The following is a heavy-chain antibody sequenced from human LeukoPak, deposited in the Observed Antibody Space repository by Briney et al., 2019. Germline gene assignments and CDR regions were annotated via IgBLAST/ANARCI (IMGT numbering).Heavy chain of an antibody. Sequence: PGGSLRLSCAASGFSFSSDWMSGGREAPGKGLEWVANIKKDGSEKYYVDSVKGRFTISRDNAKNSLYLQMNSLRAEDTAVYYCARDRGIAVAGKGVNWFDPWGQGTLVTVSS. CDR3: ARDRGIAVAGKGVNWFDP. J-gene: IGHJ5*02. CDR2: IKKDGSEK. D-gene: IGHD6-19*01. V-gene: IGHV3-7*01. CDR1: GFSFSSDW.